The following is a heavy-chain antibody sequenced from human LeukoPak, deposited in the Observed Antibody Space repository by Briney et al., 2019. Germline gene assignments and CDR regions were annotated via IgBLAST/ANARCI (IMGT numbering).Heavy chain of an antibody. V-gene: IGHV4-34*01. CDR2: INHSGST. CDR1: GGSFSGYY. CDR3: ARGSVYGSPDY. Sequence: PSETLSLTCAVYGGSFSGYYWSWIRQPPGKGLEWIGEINHSGSTNYNPSLKSRATISVDTSKNQFSLKLSSVTAADTAVYYCARGSVYGSPDYWGQGTLVTVSS. J-gene: IGHJ4*02. D-gene: IGHD3-10*01.